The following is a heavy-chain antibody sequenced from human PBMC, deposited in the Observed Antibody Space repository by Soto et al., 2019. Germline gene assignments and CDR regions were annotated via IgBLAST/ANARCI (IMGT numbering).Heavy chain of an antibody. CDR1: GYSFTSYW. J-gene: IGHJ4*02. Sequence: PGESLKISCKGSGYSFTSYWIGWVRQMPGKGLEWMGIIYPGDSDTRYSPPFQGQVTISVDTSINTAFLRWNSLTASDTAIYYCARQADYNILTGYFYYFDYWGQGSLVTVSS. D-gene: IGHD3-9*01. V-gene: IGHV5-51*01. CDR2: IYPGDSDT. CDR3: ARQADYNILTGYFYYFDY.